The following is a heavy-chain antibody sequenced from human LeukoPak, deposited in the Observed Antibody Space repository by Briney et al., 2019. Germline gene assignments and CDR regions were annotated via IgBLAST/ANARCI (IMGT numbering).Heavy chain of an antibody. CDR1: GYTFTGYY. CDR2: INPNNGGT. J-gene: IGHJ3*02. Sequence: ASVKVSCKASGYTFTGYYIHWVRQAPGQGLEWMGRINPNNGGTNYAQKFQGRVTMTRDMSMSTAYMELSRLRSDDTAVYYCAGEDNSSGYRPFDIWGQGTMVTVSS. CDR3: AGEDNSSGYRPFDI. V-gene: IGHV1-2*06. D-gene: IGHD3-22*01.